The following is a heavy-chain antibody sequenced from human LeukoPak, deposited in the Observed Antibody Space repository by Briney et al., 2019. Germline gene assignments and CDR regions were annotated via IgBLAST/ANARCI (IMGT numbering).Heavy chain of an antibody. J-gene: IGHJ4*02. CDR2: ISYVGSNK. Sequence: PGRSLRLSCAASGFTFSSYAMHWVSQAPGKGLGWVAVISYVGSNKYSADSVKGRFTSSRDDSKNTLYLQMKSLSAEDTAVYYWSRERGPDSYAYVVDYWGQGTLVTVSS. D-gene: IGHD3-16*01. CDR1: GFTFSSYA. V-gene: IGHV3-30*01. CDR3: SRERGPDSYAYVVDY.